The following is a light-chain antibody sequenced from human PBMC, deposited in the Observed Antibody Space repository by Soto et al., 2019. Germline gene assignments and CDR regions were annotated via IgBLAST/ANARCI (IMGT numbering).Light chain of an antibody. CDR2: GGT. J-gene: IGKJ1*01. Sequence: EVVMTQSPATLSVSPGERATLSCRASQSVSSNLAWYQQKPGQAPRLLIYGGTTRATGIPARFSGSGSGTEFSLTIRRLEPEDFAVYYCQQYGSSYPWTFGQGTKV. CDR1: QSVSSN. CDR3: QQYGSSYPWT. V-gene: IGKV3-15*01.